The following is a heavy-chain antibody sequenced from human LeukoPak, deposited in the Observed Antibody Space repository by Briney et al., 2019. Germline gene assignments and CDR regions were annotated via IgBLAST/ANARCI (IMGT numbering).Heavy chain of an antibody. D-gene: IGHD2-8*01. CDR1: GYTFTTYD. CDR2: MNPNSGNT. CDR3: ARKMAMDV. V-gene: IGHV1-8*01. Sequence: ASVKVSCKASGYTFTTYDINWVRQATGQGLEWMGWMNPNSGNTGYAQKFQGRVTMTRDASLNTAYMELSGLRSEDTAVYFCARKMAMDVWGQGTLVTVSS. J-gene: IGHJ4*02.